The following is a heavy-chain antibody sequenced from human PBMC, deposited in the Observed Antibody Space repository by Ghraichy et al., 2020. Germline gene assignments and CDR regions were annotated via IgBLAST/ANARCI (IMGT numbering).Heavy chain of an antibody. D-gene: IGHD1-26*01. CDR1: AYTFANYA. V-gene: IGHV1-3*01. CDR3: AKDSGTSFFDY. Sequence: ASVKVSCKTSAYTFANYAIHWLRQAPGQRLEWMGWINAGKGTTKYSQRLQGRVTITSDTSASTVYMELSSLRSEDTAVYYCAKDSGTSFFDYWVQGTLVTVSS. J-gene: IGHJ4*02. CDR2: INAGKGTT.